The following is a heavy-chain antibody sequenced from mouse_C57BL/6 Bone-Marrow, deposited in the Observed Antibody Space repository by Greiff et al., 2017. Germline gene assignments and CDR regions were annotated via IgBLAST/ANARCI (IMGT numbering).Heavy chain of an antibody. Sequence: EVQLQQSGPVLVKPGASVKMSCKASGYTFTDYYMNWVKQSHGKSLEWIGVINPYNGGTSYNQKFKGKATLTVDKSSSTAYMGLNSLTSEDSAVYYCARRNDYYFDYWGQGTTLTVSS. V-gene: IGHV1-19*01. CDR1: GYTFTDYY. D-gene: IGHD2-4*01. CDR2: INPYNGGT. CDR3: ARRNDYYFDY. J-gene: IGHJ2*01.